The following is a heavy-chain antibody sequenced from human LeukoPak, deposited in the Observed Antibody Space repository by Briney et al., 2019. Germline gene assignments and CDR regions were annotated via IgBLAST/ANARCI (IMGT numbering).Heavy chain of an antibody. CDR1: GFTFSSYW. D-gene: IGHD5-18*01. J-gene: IGHJ4*02. Sequence: GGSLRLSCAASGFTFSSYWMGWVRQAPGKGLEWVANMKQDGSEKYYVDSVRGRFTISRDNAKNSLYLQMNSLRAEDTAVYYCARDGESRYSYGLYYFDYWGQGTLVTVSS. CDR2: MKQDGSEK. V-gene: IGHV3-7*03. CDR3: ARDGESRYSYGLYYFDY.